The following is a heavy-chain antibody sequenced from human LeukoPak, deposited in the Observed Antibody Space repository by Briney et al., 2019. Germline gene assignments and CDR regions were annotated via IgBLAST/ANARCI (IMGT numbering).Heavy chain of an antibody. CDR2: ISSSGSTI. D-gene: IGHD6-19*01. Sequence: PGGSLRLSCAASGFTFSSYEMNWVRQAPGKGLEWVSYISSSGSTIYYADSVKGRFTISRDNAKNSLYLQMNSLRAEDMALYYCAKGSSGWYDGAYYFDYWGQGTLVTVSS. CDR3: AKGSSGWYDGAYYFDY. V-gene: IGHV3-48*03. CDR1: GFTFSSYE. J-gene: IGHJ4*02.